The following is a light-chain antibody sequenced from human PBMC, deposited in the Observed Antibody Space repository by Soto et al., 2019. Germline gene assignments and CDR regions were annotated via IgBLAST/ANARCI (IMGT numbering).Light chain of an antibody. J-gene: IGKJ1*01. CDR3: QQGYSRPRT. CDR1: QSISSW. V-gene: IGKV1-5*03. CDR2: KAS. Sequence: IQMTQSPSTLSASVGDRVTITCRASQSISSWLAWYQQKPGRAPKLLIYKASSLESGVPSRFSGSGSGTDFTLTISSLQPEDFATYFCQQGYSRPRTFGQGTKVDIK.